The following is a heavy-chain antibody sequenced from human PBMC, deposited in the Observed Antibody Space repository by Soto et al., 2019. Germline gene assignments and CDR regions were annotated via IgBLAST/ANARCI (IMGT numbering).Heavy chain of an antibody. V-gene: IGHV4-31*03. CDR1: GGSISSGGYY. CDR2: IYYSGST. J-gene: IGHJ4*02. CDR3: ARAQDRSSGWFDY. D-gene: IGHD6-19*01. Sequence: PSETLSLTCTVSGGSISSGGYYWSWIRQHPGKGLEWIGYIYYSGSTYYNPSLKSRVTISVDTSKNQFSLKLSSVTAADTAVYYCARAQDRSSGWFDYWGQGTLVTVSS.